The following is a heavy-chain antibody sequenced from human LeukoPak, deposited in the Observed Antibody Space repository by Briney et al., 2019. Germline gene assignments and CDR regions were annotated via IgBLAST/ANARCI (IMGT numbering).Heavy chain of an antibody. V-gene: IGHV3-7*03. CDR2: IKQDGSKK. J-gene: IGHJ4*02. D-gene: IGHD2-8*01. Sequence: PGGSLRLSCVASGFPFSSYWMTWVRQAPGKGLEWVANIKQDGSKKSYVDSVKGRFTISRDNAKNSLYLQMNSLRAEDAAVYYCARGILGYCTNGVCYFDYWGQGTLVTVSS. CDR3: ARGILGYCTNGVCYFDY. CDR1: GFPFSSYW.